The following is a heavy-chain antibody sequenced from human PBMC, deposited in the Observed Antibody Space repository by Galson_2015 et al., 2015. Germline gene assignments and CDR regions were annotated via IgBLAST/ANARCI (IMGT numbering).Heavy chain of an antibody. Sequence: SLRLCCAASGFSFSNYALTWVRQAPGKGLEWISSIGSSGAYTLYADSVKGRFTISRDNPKNTLFLQMNSLRAEDTALYYCARDPNGDYIGAFDFWGQGTMVTVSS. CDR2: IGSSGAYT. J-gene: IGHJ3*01. D-gene: IGHD4-17*01. CDR1: GFSFSNYA. V-gene: IGHV3-23*01. CDR3: ARDPNGDYIGAFDF.